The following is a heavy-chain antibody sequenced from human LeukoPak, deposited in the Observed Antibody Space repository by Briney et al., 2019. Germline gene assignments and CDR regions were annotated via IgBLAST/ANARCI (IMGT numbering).Heavy chain of an antibody. J-gene: IGHJ6*03. CDR1: GYIFTVHY. D-gene: IGHD5-12*01. V-gene: IGHV1-2*02. CDR3: ARDHSVATIGRGYDYYMDV. Sequence: ASVRVSCKAPGYIFTVHYIHWVRQAPGQGLEWMGWISPNSGGTKYAQTFQGRVTMTRDTSMSTVYMELSSLTSDDTAVYYCARDHSVATIGRGYDYYMDVWGKGTTVTVSS. CDR2: ISPNSGGT.